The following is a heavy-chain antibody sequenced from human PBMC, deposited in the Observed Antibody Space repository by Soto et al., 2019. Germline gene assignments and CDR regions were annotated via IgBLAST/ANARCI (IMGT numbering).Heavy chain of an antibody. J-gene: IGHJ6*03. D-gene: IGHD3-22*01. CDR1: GDSVTSHY. CDR3: AGGGSIVVATRRLMDV. Sequence: SETLSLTCSFSGDSVTSHYLTWIRQSPEKGLEWIGYMHYTGFSHYNPSLKSRLTISVDRSKNQFTLQLTSVTVEDTAVYYCAGGGSIVVATRRLMDVWGKGTTVTVSS. CDR2: MHYTGFS. V-gene: IGHV4-59*02.